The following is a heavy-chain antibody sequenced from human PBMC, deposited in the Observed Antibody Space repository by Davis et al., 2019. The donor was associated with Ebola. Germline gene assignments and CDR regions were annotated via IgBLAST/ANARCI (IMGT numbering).Heavy chain of an antibody. J-gene: IGHJ6*02. CDR2: ISSSGSTI. CDR1: GFTFSSYE. D-gene: IGHD6-13*01. CDR3: ARDLEQQLGTELYYYYCGMDV. V-gene: IGHV3-48*03. Sequence: GGSLRLSCAASGFTFSSYEMNWVRQAPGKGLEWVSYISSSGSTIYYADSVKGRFTISRDNSKNTLYLQMNSLRAEDTAVYYCARDLEQQLGTELYYYYCGMDVWGQGTTVTVSS.